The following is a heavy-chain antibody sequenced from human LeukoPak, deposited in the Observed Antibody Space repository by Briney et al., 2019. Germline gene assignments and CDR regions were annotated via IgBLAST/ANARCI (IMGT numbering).Heavy chain of an antibody. CDR2: IYYSGPT. V-gene: IGHV4-39*01. Sequence: SETLSLTCTVSGGSISSLTYYWGWIRQPPGKGLEWIASIYYSGPTYYRPYLKSRVTISVNRSNNQFSLRLSSVTAADTAVYFCAGYSSGWSSGGGYWGQGTLVTVSS. D-gene: IGHD6-19*01. CDR1: GGSISSLTYY. CDR3: AGYSSGWSSGGGY. J-gene: IGHJ4*02.